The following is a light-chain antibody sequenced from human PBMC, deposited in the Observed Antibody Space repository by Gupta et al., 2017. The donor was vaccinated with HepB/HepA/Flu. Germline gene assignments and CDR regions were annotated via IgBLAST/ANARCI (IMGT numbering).Light chain of an antibody. V-gene: IGKV2-28*01. CDR3: MQALAAPRT. J-gene: IGKJ1*01. Sequence: DIVMTQSPLSLPVTPGEPASISCRASQSLLHSNGYNYLDWYLHDPVQSPQLLIYLGSNRASGVPDRISGSASGADITLKISMGAAEDVGVYCSMQALAAPRTLGPGTKVEIK. CDR1: QSLLHSNGYNY. CDR2: LGS.